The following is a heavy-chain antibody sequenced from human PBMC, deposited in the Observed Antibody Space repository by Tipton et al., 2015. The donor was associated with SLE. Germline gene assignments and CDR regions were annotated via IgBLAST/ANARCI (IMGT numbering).Heavy chain of an antibody. J-gene: IGHJ6*02. CDR1: GFTLSNYP. Sequence: SLRLSCVASGFTLSNYPMHWVRQAAGKGLEWVSGISGRGTNTYYADSVKGRFTISRDNAKNSLYLQMNSLRAEDTAVYYCARDSGNQYYDFWSGYAQYYYYYYGMDVWGQGTTVTVSS. CDR3: ARDSGNQYYDFWSGYAQYYYYYYGMDV. V-gene: IGHV3-48*03. CDR2: ISGRGTNT. D-gene: IGHD3-3*01.